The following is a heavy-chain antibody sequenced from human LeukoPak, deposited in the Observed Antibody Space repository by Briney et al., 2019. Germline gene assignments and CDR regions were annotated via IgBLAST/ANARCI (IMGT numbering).Heavy chain of an antibody. D-gene: IGHD3-10*01. Sequence: ASVKVSCKASGGTFSSYAISWVRQAPGKGLEWMGGFDPEDGETIYAQKFQGRVTMTEDTSTDTAYMELSSLRSEDTAVYNCATGSPLRWGQGTMVTVSS. CDR3: ATGSPLR. CDR1: GGTFSSYA. J-gene: IGHJ3*01. V-gene: IGHV1-24*01. CDR2: FDPEDGET.